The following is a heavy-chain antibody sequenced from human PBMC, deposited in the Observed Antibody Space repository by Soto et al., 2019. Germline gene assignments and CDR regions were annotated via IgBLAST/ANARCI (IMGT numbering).Heavy chain of an antibody. D-gene: IGHD6-13*01. CDR2: IIPIFGTA. CDR3: ARVMGIAAASDAFDI. J-gene: IGHJ3*02. CDR1: GGTFSSYA. V-gene: IGHV1-69*06. Sequence: ASVKVSCKASGGTFSSYAISWVRQAPGQGLEWMGGIIPIFGTANYAQKFQGRVTITADKSTSTAYMELSSLRSEDTAAYYCARVMGIAAASDAFDIWGQGTMVTVSS.